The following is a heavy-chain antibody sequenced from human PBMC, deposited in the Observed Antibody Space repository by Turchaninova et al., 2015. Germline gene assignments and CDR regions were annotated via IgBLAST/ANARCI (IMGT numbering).Heavy chain of an antibody. Sequence: EVQLVQSGAEVKKPGESLTISCQVSGYNFIAYWIAWVRQMPGKGLEWLGIIYPRDSDTRYSPAFQGQVTISVDKSISTAYLHWRSLRASDSAMYYCARFQPGDYWGQGTLVTVSS. CDR1: GYNFIAYW. J-gene: IGHJ4*02. V-gene: IGHV5-51*01. CDR3: ARFQPGDY. CDR2: IYPRDSDT.